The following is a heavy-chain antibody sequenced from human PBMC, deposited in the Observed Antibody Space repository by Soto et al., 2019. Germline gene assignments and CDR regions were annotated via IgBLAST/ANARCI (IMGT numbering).Heavy chain of an antibody. CDR3: ASIMITFGGVPDLAFDI. D-gene: IGHD3-16*01. CDR2: IYYSGST. CDR1: GGSISSGGYY. J-gene: IGHJ3*02. Sequence: SETLSLTCTVSGGSISSGGYYWSWIRQHPGKGLEWIGYIYYSGSTYYNPSLKSRVTISVDTSKNQFSLKLSSVTAADTAVYYCASIMITFGGVPDLAFDIWGQGTMVTVS. V-gene: IGHV4-31*03.